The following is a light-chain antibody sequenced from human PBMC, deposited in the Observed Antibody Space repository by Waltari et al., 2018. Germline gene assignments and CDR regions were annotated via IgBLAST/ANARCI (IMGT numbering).Light chain of an antibody. CDR1: NIGKKN. J-gene: IGLJ3*02. CDR3: QVWDSSWV. Sequence: SYELTQPPSVSVALGQTATIPCGGNNIGKKNVHWYQQKAGQAPVLVIYRDSNRPSGIPDRVSGSNSRNAATLTISRVQADDAADYYCQVWDSSWVFGGGSKLTVL. CDR2: RDS. V-gene: IGLV3-9*01.